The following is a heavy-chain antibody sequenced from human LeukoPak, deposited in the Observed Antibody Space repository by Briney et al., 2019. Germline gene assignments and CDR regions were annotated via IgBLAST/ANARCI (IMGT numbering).Heavy chain of an antibody. V-gene: IGHV3-74*01. CDR3: ARFGYSGWNLEY. Sequence: GGSLRLSCAASGFTFSSYWMHWVRQAPGKGLVWVSRINSDGSSTSYADSVKGRFTISRDDAESSLYVQMNSLRDEDTAVYYCARFGYSGWNLEYWGQGTLVTVSS. J-gene: IGHJ4*02. D-gene: IGHD5-12*01. CDR2: INSDGSST. CDR1: GFTFSSYW.